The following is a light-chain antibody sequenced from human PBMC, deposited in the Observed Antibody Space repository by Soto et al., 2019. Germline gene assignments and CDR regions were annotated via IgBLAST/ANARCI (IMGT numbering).Light chain of an antibody. V-gene: IGLV5-45*02. J-gene: IGLJ2*01. CDR2: YKSDSDK. CDR3: LICHISAVV. CDR1: SGNNVGTYR. Sequence: QLVLTQPSSPSASPGASASLTCTLRSGNNVGTYRIYWYQQKPRSPPQYILRYKSDSDKQQGSGVPSRFSGSKDASSNAGVILGPEPQAEDESDCSSLICHISAVVFGGGTKLTVL.